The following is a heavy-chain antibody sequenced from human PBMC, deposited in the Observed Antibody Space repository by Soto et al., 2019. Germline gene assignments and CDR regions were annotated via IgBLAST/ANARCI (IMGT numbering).Heavy chain of an antibody. Sequence: SQTLSLTCAISGDSVSSNSAALNWIRQSPSRGLEWLGRTYYRSKWYNDYAVSVKSRITINPDTSKNQFSLQLNSVTPEDTAVYYCAREGPGYSSSSWAFDIWGQGTMVTVSS. D-gene: IGHD6-6*01. CDR3: AREGPGYSSSSWAFDI. CDR1: GDSVSSNSAA. CDR2: TYYRSKWYN. J-gene: IGHJ3*02. V-gene: IGHV6-1*01.